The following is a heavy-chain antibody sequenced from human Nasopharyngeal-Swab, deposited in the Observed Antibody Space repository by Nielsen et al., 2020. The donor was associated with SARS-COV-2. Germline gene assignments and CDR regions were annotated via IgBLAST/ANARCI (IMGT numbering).Heavy chain of an antibody. D-gene: IGHD4-11*01. CDR3: ARGGSYDYKGGYYYMDV. Sequence: GESLKISCAASGFPFSSYAMHWVRQAPGKGLEWVAVISYDGSNKYYADSVKGRFTISRDNSKNTLYLQMNSLRAEDTAVYYCARGGSYDYKGGYYYMDVWGKGTTVTVSS. V-gene: IGHV3-30-3*01. CDR1: GFPFSSYA. CDR2: ISYDGSNK. J-gene: IGHJ6*03.